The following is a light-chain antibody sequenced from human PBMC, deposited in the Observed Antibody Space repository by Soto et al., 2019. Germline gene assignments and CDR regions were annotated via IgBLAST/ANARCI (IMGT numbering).Light chain of an antibody. Sequence: QSALTQPRSVSGSPGQSVTISCTGTSSDVGGYNHVSWYQQYPGKAPKPMIYDVSERPSGVPVRFSGSKSGNTASLTISGLQAEDEADYYCCSYAGTSPVVFGGGTQLTVL. V-gene: IGLV2-11*01. J-gene: IGLJ2*01. CDR2: DVS. CDR1: SSDVGGYNH. CDR3: CSYAGTSPVV.